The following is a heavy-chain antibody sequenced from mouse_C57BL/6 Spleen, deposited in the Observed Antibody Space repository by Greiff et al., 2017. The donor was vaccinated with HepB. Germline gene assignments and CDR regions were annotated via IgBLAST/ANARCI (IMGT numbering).Heavy chain of an antibody. Sequence: QVQLKQPGAELVKPGASVKLSCKASGYTFTSYWMQWVKQRPGQGLEWIGEIDPSDSYTNYNQKFKGKATLTVDTSSSTAYMQLSSLTSEDSAVYYCARLTGSGYFEVWGTGTTVTVSS. V-gene: IGHV1-50*01. D-gene: IGHD4-1*01. CDR3: ARLTGSGYFEV. CDR1: GYTFTSYW. J-gene: IGHJ1*03. CDR2: IDPSDSYT.